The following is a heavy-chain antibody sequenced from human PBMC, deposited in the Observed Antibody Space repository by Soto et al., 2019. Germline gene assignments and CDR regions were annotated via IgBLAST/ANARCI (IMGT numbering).Heavy chain of an antibody. J-gene: IGHJ4*02. CDR3: ARGGGYCSSTSCYAMADFDY. Sequence: QVQLQQWGAGLLKPSETLSLTCAVYGGSFSGYYWSWIRQPPGKGLEWIGEINHSGSTNYNPSLKSRVTISGDTSKHQFSLKLSSVTAADTAVYYCARGGGYCSSTSCYAMADFDYWGQGTLVTVSS. D-gene: IGHD2-2*01. CDR1: GGSFSGYY. CDR2: INHSGST. V-gene: IGHV4-34*01.